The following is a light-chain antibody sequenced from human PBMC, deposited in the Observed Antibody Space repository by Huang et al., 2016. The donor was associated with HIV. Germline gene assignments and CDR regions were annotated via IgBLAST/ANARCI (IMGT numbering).Light chain of an antibody. Sequence: DIVMTQPPLSLPVTPGEPASISCRSSQSLLHNNGYNYLDWYRQKPGQSPQLLIYLGSNRASGVPDRFSGSGSGTNFTLKISRVEAEDVGVYYCMQALQTPYIFGQGTKLEIK. J-gene: IGKJ2*01. CDR2: LGS. V-gene: IGKV2-28*01. CDR3: MQALQTPYI. CDR1: QSLLHNNGYNY.